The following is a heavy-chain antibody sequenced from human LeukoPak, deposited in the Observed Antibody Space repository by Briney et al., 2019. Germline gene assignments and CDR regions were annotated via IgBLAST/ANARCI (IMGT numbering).Heavy chain of an antibody. D-gene: IGHD3-22*01. CDR2: ISSGSSYI. V-gene: IGHV3-21*01. CDR1: GFTFSSYG. CDR3: ARDPGGSYGSGGYYYRYFDY. J-gene: IGHJ4*02. Sequence: PGRSLRLSCAASGFTFSSYGMHWVRQAPRKGLEWVSSISSGSSYIYYADSVKGRFTSSRDNAKKSLYLQLNSLRAEDTAVYYCARDPGGSYGSGGYYYRYFDYWGQGALVTVSS.